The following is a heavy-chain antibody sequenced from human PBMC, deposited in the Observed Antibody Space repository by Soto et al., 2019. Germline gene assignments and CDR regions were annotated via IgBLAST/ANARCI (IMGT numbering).Heavy chain of an antibody. Sequence: PGESLKISCKGSGYSFTSYWIGWVRQMPGKGLEWMGIIYPGDSDTRYSPSFQGQVTISADKSISTAYLQWSSLKASDTAMYYCARLHGYCTNGVCYSYYGMDVWGQGTTVTVSS. CDR2: IYPGDSDT. J-gene: IGHJ6*02. CDR3: ARLHGYCTNGVCYSYYGMDV. CDR1: GYSFTSYW. V-gene: IGHV5-51*01. D-gene: IGHD2-8*01.